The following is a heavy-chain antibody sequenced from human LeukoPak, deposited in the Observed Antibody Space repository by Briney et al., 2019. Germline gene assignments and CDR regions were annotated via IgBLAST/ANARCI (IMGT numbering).Heavy chain of an antibody. Sequence: PSETLSLTCAVYGGSFSGYYWSWIRQPPGKGLEWIGEINHSGSTNYNPSLKSRVTISVDTSKNQFSLKLSSVTAADTAVYYCASIYDYGDYWGQGTLVTVSS. CDR1: GGSFSGYY. CDR2: INHSGST. J-gene: IGHJ4*02. V-gene: IGHV4-34*01. CDR3: ASIYDYGDY. D-gene: IGHD2-21*01.